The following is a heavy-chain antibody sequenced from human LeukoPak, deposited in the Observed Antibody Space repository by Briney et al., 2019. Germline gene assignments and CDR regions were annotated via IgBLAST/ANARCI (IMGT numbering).Heavy chain of an antibody. D-gene: IGHD2-21*01. CDR2: ITSSSSTI. CDR3: ARERGLVPDYYFDY. V-gene: IGHV3-48*02. CDR1: RFTFSSYN. Sequence: GGSLRLSCAASRFTFSSYNMKWVRQAPGKGLEWVSYITSSSSTIYYADSVKGRFTISRDNDKNSLYRQMNNLRDDDTAGCVCARERGLVPDYYFDYWGQGTLVTVSS. J-gene: IGHJ4*02.